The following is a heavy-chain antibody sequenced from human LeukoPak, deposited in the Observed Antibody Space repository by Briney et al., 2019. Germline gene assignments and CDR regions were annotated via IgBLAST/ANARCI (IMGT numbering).Heavy chain of an antibody. CDR1: GFTFSSYA. CDR3: AATLWFGEPFYDY. J-gene: IGHJ4*02. Sequence: GGSLRLSCAASGFTFSSYAMHWVRQAPGKGLEYVSAISSNGGSTYYANSVKGRFTISRDNSKNMLYLQMGSLRAEDMAVYYCAATLWFGEPFYDYWGQGTLVTVSS. V-gene: IGHV3-64*01. D-gene: IGHD3-10*01. CDR2: ISSNGGST.